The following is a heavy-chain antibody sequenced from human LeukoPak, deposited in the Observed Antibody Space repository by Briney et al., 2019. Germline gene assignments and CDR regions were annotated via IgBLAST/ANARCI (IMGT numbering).Heavy chain of an antibody. D-gene: IGHD3-10*01. V-gene: IGHV3-23*01. Sequence: PGGSLRLSCAASGFTLRNYGVSWVRQAPGKGMEWVAAISDSGRNTYYADSVKGRFTMYRDNSKNTVFLQMNTLAADDTAVYCCAKRGLDSGSGSCLDYWRQATLLAVSS. CDR3: AKRGLDSGSGSCLDY. J-gene: IGHJ4*02. CDR2: ISDSGRNT. CDR1: GFTLRNYG.